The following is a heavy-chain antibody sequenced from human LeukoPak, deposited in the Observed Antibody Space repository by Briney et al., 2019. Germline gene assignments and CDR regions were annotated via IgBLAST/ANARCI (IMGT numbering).Heavy chain of an antibody. J-gene: IGHJ6*04. CDR2: IYPDDSDT. CDR3: ARHIPSTGPGEYYMDV. D-gene: IGHD2/OR15-2a*01. Sequence: GESLKISCQASGYDFPTYWFGWVRQLPGKGLEWMGVIYPDDSDTKYNPSFQGRVTISVDKSISTGYLQWSSLKASDTAMYYCARHIPSTGPGEYYMDVWGRGTTVIVS. V-gene: IGHV5-51*01. CDR1: GYDFPTYW.